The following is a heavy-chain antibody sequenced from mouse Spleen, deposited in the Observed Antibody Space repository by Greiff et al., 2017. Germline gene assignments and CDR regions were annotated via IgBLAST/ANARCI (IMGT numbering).Heavy chain of an antibody. D-gene: IGHD2-4*01. CDR2: IYPGSGST. CDR3: ASYDYDPYYAMDY. V-gene: IGHV1-55*01. CDR1: GYTFTSYW. J-gene: IGHJ4*01. Sequence: VQLQQPGAELVKPGASVKMSCKASGYTFTSYWITWVKQRPGQGLEWIGDIYPGSGSTNYNEKFKSKATLTVDTSSSTAYMQLSSLTSEDSAVYYCASYDYDPYYAMDYWGQGTSVTVSS.